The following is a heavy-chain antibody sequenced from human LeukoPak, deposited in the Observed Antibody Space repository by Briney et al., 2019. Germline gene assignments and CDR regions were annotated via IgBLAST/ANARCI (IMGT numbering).Heavy chain of an antibody. CDR1: GYSFTSYW. D-gene: IGHD4-17*01. CDR2: IYPGDSDT. CDR3: ARSVTTGYDAFDI. Sequence: GESLKISCKGSGYSFTSYWIGWVRQMPGKGLEWIGIIYPGDSDTRYSPSFQGQVTISADKSISTAYLQWSSLKASDTAMYYCARSVTTGYDAFDIWGQGTMVTVSS. J-gene: IGHJ3*02. V-gene: IGHV5-51*01.